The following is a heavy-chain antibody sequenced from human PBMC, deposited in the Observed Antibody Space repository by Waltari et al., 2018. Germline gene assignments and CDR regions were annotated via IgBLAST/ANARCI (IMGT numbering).Heavy chain of an antibody. CDR1: GGTFSSYA. D-gene: IGHD1-7*01. CDR2: IIPIFGTA. J-gene: IGHJ6*02. CDR3: ARAFITGTPYYYYGMDV. Sequence: QVQLVQSGAEVKKPGSSVKVSCKASGGTFSSYAISWVRQAPGQGLEWMGGIIPIFGTANYAQKFQGRVTITADESTSTAYMELSSLRSEDTAVYYCARAFITGTPYYYYGMDVWGQGTTVTVSS. V-gene: IGHV1-69*01.